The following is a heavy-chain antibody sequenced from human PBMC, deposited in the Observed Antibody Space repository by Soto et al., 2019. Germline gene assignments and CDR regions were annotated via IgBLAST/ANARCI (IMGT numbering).Heavy chain of an antibody. CDR3: ARGDSDLAVSEAAY. J-gene: IGHJ1*01. D-gene: IGHD2-15*01. CDR2: IYFSGIA. V-gene: IGHV4-59*01. Sequence: PSETLSLTCTVSGGSIRSYYWTWIRQPPGKGLEWIGYIYFSGIANYNPSLKSRATISRDTSKNEFSLKLTSVTAADTAIYYCARGDSDLAVSEAAYWGQGTLVTVSS. CDR1: GGSIRSYY.